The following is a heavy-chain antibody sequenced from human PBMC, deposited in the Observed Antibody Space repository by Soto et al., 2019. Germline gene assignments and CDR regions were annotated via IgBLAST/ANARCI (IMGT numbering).Heavy chain of an antibody. CDR3: ARDKKVEQWLIGGGDAFDI. CDR1: GFTFSSYG. V-gene: IGHV3-33*01. Sequence: QVQLVESGGGVVQPGRSLRLSCAASGFTFSSYGMHWVRQAPGKGLEWVAVIWYDGSNKYYADSVKGRFTISRDNSKNTLNLQMNSLRAEDTAVYYCARDKKVEQWLIGGGDAFDIWGQGTMVTVSS. J-gene: IGHJ3*02. D-gene: IGHD6-19*01. CDR2: IWYDGSNK.